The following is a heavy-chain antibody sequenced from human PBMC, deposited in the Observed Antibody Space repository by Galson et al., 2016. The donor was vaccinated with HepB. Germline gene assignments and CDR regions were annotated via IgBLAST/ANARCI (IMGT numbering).Heavy chain of an antibody. CDR1: VGSFSGYY. V-gene: IGHV4-34*01. Sequence: ETLSLTCAVYVGSFSGYYWTWIRQPPGKGLEWIGEINHSGHTNYNPSLKSRVTISVDASKNQFSLKLSSVTAADTAVYYCARHFRTAFGDSFDYWGQGTLVTVSS. D-gene: IGHD3-10*01. J-gene: IGHJ4*02. CDR3: ARHFRTAFGDSFDY. CDR2: INHSGHT.